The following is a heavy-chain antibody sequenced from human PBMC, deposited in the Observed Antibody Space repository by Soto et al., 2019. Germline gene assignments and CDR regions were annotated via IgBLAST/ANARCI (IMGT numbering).Heavy chain of an antibody. J-gene: IGHJ6*02. Sequence: SVKVSCKASRVAFSKFIVTWVRQAPGLGLEWVGGIIPIFGTAHYAQKFQGRVTITADESTSTSYMEVNNLRSEDTAVYYCAKVRYSSPMGYYYGMDVWGQGTTVTVSS. V-gene: IGHV1-69*13. CDR3: AKVRYSSPMGYYYGMDV. CDR2: IIPIFGTA. D-gene: IGHD6-19*01. CDR1: RVAFSKFI.